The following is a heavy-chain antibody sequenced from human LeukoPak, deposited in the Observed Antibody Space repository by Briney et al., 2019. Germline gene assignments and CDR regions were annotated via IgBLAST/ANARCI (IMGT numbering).Heavy chain of an antibody. D-gene: IGHD3-22*01. J-gene: IGHJ4*02. CDR1: GYTFTDYF. Sequence: ASVKVSCKASGYTFTDYFIHWVRQAPGQGLEWMGWINPNNGGTNYAQKFQGWVTMTRDTSISTAYMELSRLKSDDTAVYFCARVGSSGETMFDYWGQGTLVTVSS. CDR2: INPNNGGT. V-gene: IGHV1-2*04. CDR3: ARVGSSGETMFDY.